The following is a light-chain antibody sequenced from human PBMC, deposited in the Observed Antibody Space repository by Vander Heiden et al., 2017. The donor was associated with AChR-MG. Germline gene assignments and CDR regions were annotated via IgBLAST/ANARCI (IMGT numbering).Light chain of an antibody. J-gene: IGLJ3*02. CDR2: EVT. CDR3: NSYAGTNNWV. V-gene: IGLV2-8*01. Sequence: QSALTQPPSASGSPGQAVTISCTGTSSDVGGHDYVSWYQQHPGKPPKLIIYEVTKRPSGVPDRFSGSKSGSTASLTVSGLQAEDEADYYCNSYAGTNNWVFGGGTKLTVL. CDR1: SSDVGGHDY.